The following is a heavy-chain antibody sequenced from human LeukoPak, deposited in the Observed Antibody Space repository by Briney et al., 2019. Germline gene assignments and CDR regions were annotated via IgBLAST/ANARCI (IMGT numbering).Heavy chain of an antibody. Sequence: PGGSLRLSCAASGFTFSSYGMHWVRQAPGKGLEWVATIWYDGTNKYYGDSVKGRFTISRDNSKNTLYLQMNSLRAEDTAVYYCAKDLESLRYFDWLPDYWGQGTLVTVSS. CDR2: IWYDGTNK. D-gene: IGHD3-9*01. V-gene: IGHV3-30*02. CDR1: GFTFSSYG. J-gene: IGHJ4*02. CDR3: AKDLESLRYFDWLPDY.